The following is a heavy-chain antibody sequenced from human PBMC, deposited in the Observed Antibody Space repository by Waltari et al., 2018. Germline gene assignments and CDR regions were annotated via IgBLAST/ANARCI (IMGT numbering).Heavy chain of an antibody. V-gene: IGHV1-69-2*01. Sequence: EVQLVQSGAEVKKPGATVKISCKASGYTFTDYYMHWVQQAPGKGLAWMGRFDPEDGETINAEKFQGRVTITADTSTDTAYMELSSVTAADTAVYYCARADTTTVTYFDYWGQGTLVTVSS. J-gene: IGHJ4*02. CDR1: GYTFTDYY. CDR2: FDPEDGET. D-gene: IGHD4-17*01. CDR3: ARADTTTVTYFDY.